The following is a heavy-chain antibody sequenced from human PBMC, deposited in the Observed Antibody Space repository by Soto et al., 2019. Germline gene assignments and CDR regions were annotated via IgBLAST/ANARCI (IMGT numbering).Heavy chain of an antibody. CDR2: IYHTGNT. V-gene: IGHV4-38-2*01. Sequence: SETLSLTCAVSGYSISSGHYWGWIRQTPEKGLEWIGSIYHTGNTYYNPSLKSRVTISVDTSKNQFSLRLSSVTAADTAVYYCARVPPARYFDYWGQGTLVTVS. D-gene: IGHD2-15*01. CDR1: GYSISSGHY. CDR3: ARVPPARYFDY. J-gene: IGHJ4*02.